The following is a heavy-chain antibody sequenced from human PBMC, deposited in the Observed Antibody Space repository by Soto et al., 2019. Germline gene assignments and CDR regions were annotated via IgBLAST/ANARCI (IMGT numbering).Heavy chain of an antibody. V-gene: IGHV1-24*01. J-gene: IGHJ4*02. CDR2: FDPEDGET. CDR3: ATHSGYDWQFDH. Sequence: ASVKVSCKVSGYTLTELSMHWVRQAPGKGLEWMGGFDPEDGETIYAQKFQGRVTMTEDTSTDTAYMELSSLRSEDTAVYYCATHSGYDWQFDHWGQGTLVTVSS. D-gene: IGHD5-12*01. CDR1: GYTLTELS.